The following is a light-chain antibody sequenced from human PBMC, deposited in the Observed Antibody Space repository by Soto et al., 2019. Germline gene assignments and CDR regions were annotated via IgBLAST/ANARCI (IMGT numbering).Light chain of an antibody. CDR1: QSVGSSY. J-gene: IGKJ1*01. Sequence: EVVLTQSPGTLSLSPGERATLSCRASQSVGSSYLAWYQQKHGQAPRLLIYDASSRATGIPDRFSGSGSGTDLTITISRLEPEDFEVYFCQHCGISPHTFGQGTKVDIK. CDR3: QHCGISPHT. V-gene: IGKV3-20*01. CDR2: DAS.